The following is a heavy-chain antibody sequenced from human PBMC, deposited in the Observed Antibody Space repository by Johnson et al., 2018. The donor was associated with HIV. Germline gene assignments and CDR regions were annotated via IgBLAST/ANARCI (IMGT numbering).Heavy chain of an antibody. V-gene: IGHV3-30*18. CDR3: AKDVRMSIAAAAAHAFDI. CDR2: ISYDGNNK. Sequence: VQLVESGGGVVQPGRSLRVSCGASGFTFSSYDMHWVRQAPGKGLEWVAVISYDGNNKFQADSVKGRFTISRDNSKNTLYLQMNSLRAEDTAVYYCAKDVRMSIAAAAAHAFDIWGQGTMVTVSS. D-gene: IGHD6-13*01. J-gene: IGHJ3*02. CDR1: GFTFSSYD.